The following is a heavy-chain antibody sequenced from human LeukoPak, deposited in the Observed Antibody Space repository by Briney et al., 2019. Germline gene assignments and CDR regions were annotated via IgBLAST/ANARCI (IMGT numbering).Heavy chain of an antibody. CDR2: IYYSGST. V-gene: IGHV4-39*07. CDR3: AREDVGVNAVFDY. Sequence: SETLSLTWTVSGGSISSSSYYWGWIRQPPGKGLEWIGSIYYSGSTYYNPSLKSRVTISVDTSKSQFSLKLSSVTAADTAVYYCAREDVGVNAVFDYWGQGTLVTVSS. D-gene: IGHD2-21*01. J-gene: IGHJ4*02. CDR1: GGSISSSSYY.